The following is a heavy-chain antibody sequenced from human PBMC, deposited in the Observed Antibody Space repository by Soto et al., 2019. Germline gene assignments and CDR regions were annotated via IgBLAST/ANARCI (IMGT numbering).Heavy chain of an antibody. CDR2: IDNSGAYT. D-gene: IGHD6-25*01. J-gene: IGHJ4*02. CDR3: ATIRRSSGWPDY. Sequence: GGSLRLSCAASGFTFSNYNLNWVRQAPGRGLEWVSSIDNSGAYTYYADSVKGRFTISRDDAESSLYLQMNSLRAEDTAVYFCATIRRSSGWPDYWGQGTQVTV. V-gene: IGHV3-21*01. CDR1: GFTFSNYN.